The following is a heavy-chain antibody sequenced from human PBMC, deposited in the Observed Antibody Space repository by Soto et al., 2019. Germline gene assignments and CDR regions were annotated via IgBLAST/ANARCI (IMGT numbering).Heavy chain of an antibody. CDR1: GGSISSSSYY. D-gene: IGHD6-25*01. CDR2: INHSGST. V-gene: IGHV4-39*07. J-gene: IGHJ3*02. CDR3: ARRHPTDAFDI. Sequence: PSETLSLTCSVSGGSISSSSYYWGWIRQPPGKGLEWIGSINHSGSTNYNPSLKSRVTISVDTSKNQFSLKLSSVTAADTAVYYCARRHPTDAFDIWGQGTMVTVSS.